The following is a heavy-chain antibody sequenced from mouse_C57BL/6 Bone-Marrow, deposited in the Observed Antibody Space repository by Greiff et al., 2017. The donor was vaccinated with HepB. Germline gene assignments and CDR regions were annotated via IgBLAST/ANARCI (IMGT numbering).Heavy chain of an antibody. CDR1: GYTFTSYW. CDR3: ARPGGSSPWFAY. J-gene: IGHJ3*01. V-gene: IGHV1-64*01. D-gene: IGHD1-1*01. CDR2: IHPNSGST. Sequence: VQLQQPGAELVKPGASVKLSCKASGYTFTSYWMHWVKQRPGQGLEWIGMIHPNSGSTNYNEKFKSKATLTVDKSSSTAYMQLSSLTSEDSAVYYWARPGGSSPWFAYWGQGTLVTVSA.